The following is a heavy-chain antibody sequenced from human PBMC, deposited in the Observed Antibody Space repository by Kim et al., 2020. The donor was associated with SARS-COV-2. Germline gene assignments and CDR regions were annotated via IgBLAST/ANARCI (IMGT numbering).Heavy chain of an antibody. J-gene: IGHJ1*01. Sequence: SVKVSCKPSGFTFGNSAVQWVRQARGQGLEWIGWIVLGSGNTNYAQKIQERVTITRDKSASTVYLELTSLKYEDTAVYYCAAGGTSYADWGQGTLATVS. CDR1: GFTFGNSA. D-gene: IGHD2-2*01. V-gene: IGHV1-58*01. CDR3: AAGGTSYAD. CDR2: IVLGSGNT.